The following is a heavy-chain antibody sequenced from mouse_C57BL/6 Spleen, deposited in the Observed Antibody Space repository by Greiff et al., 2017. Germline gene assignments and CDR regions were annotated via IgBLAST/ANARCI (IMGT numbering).Heavy chain of an antibody. Sequence: VQLQQPGAELVKPGASVTLSCKASGYTFTSYWMHWVKQRPGQGLEWIGMIHPNSGSTNYNEKFKSKATLTVDKSSSTAYMQLSSLTSEDSAVYYCASKGEFITTVVPDYWGQGTTLTVSA. CDR3: ASKGEFITTVVPDY. V-gene: IGHV1-64*01. D-gene: IGHD1-1*01. CDR1: GYTFTSYW. J-gene: IGHJ2*01. CDR2: IHPNSGST.